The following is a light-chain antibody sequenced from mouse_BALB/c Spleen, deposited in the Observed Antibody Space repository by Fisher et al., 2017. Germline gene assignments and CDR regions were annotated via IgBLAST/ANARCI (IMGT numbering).Light chain of an antibody. J-gene: IGKJ5*01. Sequence: IVITQSTAIMSASPGEKVTMTCSASSSVSYMHWYQQKSGASPKLWIYSTSNLASGVPVRFSGSGSGTSYSLTISRMEAEDAATYYCQQWSSNPLTFGAGTKLELK. CDR3: QQWSSNPLT. CDR2: STS. CDR1: SSVSY. V-gene: IGKV4-55*01.